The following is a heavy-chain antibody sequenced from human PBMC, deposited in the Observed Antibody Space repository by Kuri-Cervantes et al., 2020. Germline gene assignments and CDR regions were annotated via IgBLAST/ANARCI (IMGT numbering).Heavy chain of an antibody. J-gene: IGHJ3*02. Sequence: ASVKVSCKASGYTFTSYAMHWVRQAPGQRLEWMGWINPNSGGTNYAQKFQGRVTMTRDTSISTAYMELSRLRSDDTAVYYCARVRLYYGSGSYYSLGAFDIWGQGTMVTVSS. CDR1: GYTFTSYA. CDR2: INPNSGGT. D-gene: IGHD3-10*01. V-gene: IGHV1-2*02. CDR3: ARVRLYYGSGSYYSLGAFDI.